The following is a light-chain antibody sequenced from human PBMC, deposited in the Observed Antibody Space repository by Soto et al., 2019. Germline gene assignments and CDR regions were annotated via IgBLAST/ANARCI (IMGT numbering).Light chain of an antibody. CDR3: SSYANSTLV. CDR2: QVS. J-gene: IGLJ1*01. Sequence: QSALTQPASVSGSPGQSITISCTGTSSDVGDYKYVSWYQQHPGKAPKLIIYQVSNRPSGVSTRFSGSKSGNTASLTISGLQAEDEADFYCSSYANSTLVLGTGTKLTVL. CDR1: SSDVGDYKY. V-gene: IGLV2-14*01.